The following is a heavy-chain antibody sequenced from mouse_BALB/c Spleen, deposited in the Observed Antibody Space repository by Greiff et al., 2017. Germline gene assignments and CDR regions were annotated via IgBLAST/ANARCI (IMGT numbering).Heavy chain of an antibody. V-gene: IGHV1-4*01. CDR1: GYTFTSYT. CDR3: ARPSAYYGNYDAMDY. Sequence: VQLVESGAELARPGASVKMSCKASGYTFTSYTMHWVKQRPGQGLEWIGYINPSSGYTNYNQKFKDKATLTADKSSSTAYMQLSSLTSEDSAVYYCARPSAYYGNYDAMDYWGQGTSVTVSS. J-gene: IGHJ4*01. CDR2: INPSSGYT. D-gene: IGHD2-10*01.